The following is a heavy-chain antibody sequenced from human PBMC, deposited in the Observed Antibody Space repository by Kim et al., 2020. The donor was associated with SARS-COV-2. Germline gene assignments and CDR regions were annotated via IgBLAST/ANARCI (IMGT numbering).Heavy chain of an antibody. J-gene: IGHJ4*02. CDR1: GGSFSGYY. D-gene: IGHD4-17*01. V-gene: IGHV4-34*01. Sequence: SETLSLTCAVYGGSFSGYYWSWIRQPPGKGLEWIGEINHSGSTNYNPSLKSRVTISVDTSKNQFSLKLSSVTAADTAVYYCARDWMTTEDYWGQGTLVTVSS. CDR2: INHSGST. CDR3: ARDWMTTEDY.